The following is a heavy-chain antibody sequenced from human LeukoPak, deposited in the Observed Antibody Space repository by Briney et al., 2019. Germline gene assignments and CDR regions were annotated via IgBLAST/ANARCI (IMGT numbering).Heavy chain of an antibody. V-gene: IGHV1-2*02. CDR3: ARIPDYGDYTSYYYMDV. CDR2: INPNSGGT. D-gene: IGHD4-17*01. Sequence: ASVKVSCKASGYTFTGYYMHWVRQAPGQGLEWMGWINPNSGGTNYAQKFQGRVTMTRDTSISTAYMELSRLRSDDTAVYYCARIPDYGDYTSYYYMDVWGKGTTVTVSS. CDR1: GYTFTGYY. J-gene: IGHJ6*03.